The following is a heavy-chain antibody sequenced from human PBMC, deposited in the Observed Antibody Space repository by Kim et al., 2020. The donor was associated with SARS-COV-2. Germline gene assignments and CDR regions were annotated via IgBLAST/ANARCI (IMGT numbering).Heavy chain of an antibody. V-gene: IGHV3-30*18. Sequence: GGSLRLSCAASGFIFSASGMHWVRQAPGKGLDWVAVISSDGSRKYYADSVKGRFSISRDNSKNSLFLQMNNLRAEDTALYFCAKDVRVEAAAMTDWGQGTLVTVSS. D-gene: IGHD2-2*01. CDR3: AKDVRVEAAAMTD. CDR1: GFIFSASG. CDR2: ISSDGSRK. J-gene: IGHJ4*02.